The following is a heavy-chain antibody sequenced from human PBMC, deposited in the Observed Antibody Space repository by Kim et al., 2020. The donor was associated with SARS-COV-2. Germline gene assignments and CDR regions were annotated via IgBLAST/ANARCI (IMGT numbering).Heavy chain of an antibody. J-gene: IGHJ4*02. Sequence: GGSLRLSCAASGFTFSSYGMHWVRQAPGKGLEWVAVISYDGSNKYYADSVKGRFTISRDNSKNTLYLQMNSLRAEDTAVYYCAKEEYSSGCGYWGQGTLVTVSS. D-gene: IGHD6-19*01. CDR2: ISYDGSNK. CDR1: GFTFSSYG. V-gene: IGHV3-30*18. CDR3: AKEEYSSGCGY.